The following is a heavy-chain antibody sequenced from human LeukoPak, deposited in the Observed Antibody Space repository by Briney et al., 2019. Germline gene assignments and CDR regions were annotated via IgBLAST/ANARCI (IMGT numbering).Heavy chain of an antibody. CDR2: INHSGRT. V-gene: IGHV4-34*01. D-gene: IGHD3-22*01. Sequence: SETLSLTCAVSGVSLSGYYWGWIRQTPGKGLEWIGEINHSGRTNYNPSLKSRVTISADTSKNQFSLELRSVTAADTAVYYCARGFGDYYDSSGLDAFDIWGQGTMVTVSS. CDR1: GVSLSGYY. CDR3: ARGFGDYYDSSGLDAFDI. J-gene: IGHJ3*02.